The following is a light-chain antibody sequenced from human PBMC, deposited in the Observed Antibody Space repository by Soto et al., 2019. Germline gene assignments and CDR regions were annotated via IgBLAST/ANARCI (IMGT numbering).Light chain of an antibody. V-gene: IGLV2-14*01. CDR1: SNDVGGYNY. CDR3: SSYTSSSTLVV. J-gene: IGLJ2*01. CDR2: DVS. Sequence: QSVLTQPASVSESPGQSITISCSGTSNDVGGYNYVSWYQQHPGKAPKLIIYDVSNRPSGVSNRFSGSKSGNTASLTISGLQAEDEADYYCSSYTSSSTLVVFGGGTKVTVL.